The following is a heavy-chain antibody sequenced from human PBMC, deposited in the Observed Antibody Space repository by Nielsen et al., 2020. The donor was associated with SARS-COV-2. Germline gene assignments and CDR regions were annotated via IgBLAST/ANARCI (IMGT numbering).Heavy chain of an antibody. CDR2: INAGNDNT. Sequence: ASVKVSCKASGYTFTSYAMHWVRQAPGQRLEWMGWINAGNDNTKYSQKFQGRVTITRDTSASTAYMELSSLRSEDTAVYYCARGVWFGELFDYWGQGTLVTVSS. CDR1: GYTFTSYA. D-gene: IGHD3-10*01. CDR3: ARGVWFGELFDY. J-gene: IGHJ4*02. V-gene: IGHV1-3*01.